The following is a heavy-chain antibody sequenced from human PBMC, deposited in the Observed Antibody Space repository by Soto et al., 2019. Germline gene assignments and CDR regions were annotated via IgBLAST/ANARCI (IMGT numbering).Heavy chain of an antibody. V-gene: IGHV1-18*01. J-gene: IGHJ4*02. CDR2: VDPKKGNT. CDR1: GYTFSSYD. CDR3: ARDPRGNYGCNS. D-gene: IGHD4-4*01. Sequence: QVQLVQSGTEVKNPGASVKVSCKASGYTFSSYDISCVRQAPGQGLEWVGRVDPKKGNTPYAQRVQGRVTMTTDTSTSSAYMELTRLRSDHTAVYYCARDPRGNYGCNSWRRGTLVTVSS.